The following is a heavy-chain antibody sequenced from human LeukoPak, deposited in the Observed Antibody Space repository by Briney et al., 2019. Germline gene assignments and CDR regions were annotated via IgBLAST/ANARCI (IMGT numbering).Heavy chain of an antibody. Sequence: SETLSLTCTVSGGSISSSCYYWGWIRHPPGKGLEWIGSIYYSGSTYYNPSLKSRVTISVDTSKNQFSLKLSSVTAADTAVYYCARRYSSSSYFDYWGQGTLVTVSS. V-gene: IGHV4-39*01. D-gene: IGHD6-6*01. CDR2: IYYSGST. CDR1: GGSISSSCYY. J-gene: IGHJ4*02. CDR3: ARRYSSSSYFDY.